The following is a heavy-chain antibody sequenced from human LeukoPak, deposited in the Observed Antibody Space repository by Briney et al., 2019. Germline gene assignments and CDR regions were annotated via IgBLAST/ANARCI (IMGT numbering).Heavy chain of an antibody. CDR1: GFTFSNYA. J-gene: IGHJ4*02. D-gene: IGHD6-13*01. CDR2: IILSGAST. Sequence: GGSLRLSCAASGFTFSNYAMSWVRQAPGKGLEWVSTIILSGASTNYADSVKGRFTISRDNSKKTMYLQMKSLRGEDTAVYYCAKDLAAAASDYWGQGTLVTVSS. CDR3: AKDLAAAASDY. V-gene: IGHV3-23*01.